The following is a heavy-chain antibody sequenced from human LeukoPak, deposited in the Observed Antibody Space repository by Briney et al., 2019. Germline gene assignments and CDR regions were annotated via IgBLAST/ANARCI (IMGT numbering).Heavy chain of an antibody. D-gene: IGHD3-22*01. Sequence: SVKVSCKASGYTFTSYGISWVRQAPGQGLEWMGGIIPIFGTANYAQKFQGRVTITADKSTTTAYMELRSLRSDDTAVYYCARGGKYYYDSSGSFYYYYMDVWGKGTTVTISS. CDR1: GYTFTSYG. CDR3: ARGGKYYYDSSGSFYYYYMDV. CDR2: IIPIFGTA. V-gene: IGHV1-69*06. J-gene: IGHJ6*03.